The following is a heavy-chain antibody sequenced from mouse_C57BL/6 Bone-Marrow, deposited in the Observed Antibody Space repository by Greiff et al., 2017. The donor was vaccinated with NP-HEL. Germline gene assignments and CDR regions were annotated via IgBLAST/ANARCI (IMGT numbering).Heavy chain of an antibody. CDR2: IDPSDSYT. J-gene: IGHJ4*01. CDR1: GYTFTSYW. CDR3: ARGRELSYAKGD. Sequence: QVQLQQPGAELVMPGASVKLSCKASGYTFTSYWMHWVKQRPGQGLEWIGEIDPSDSYTNYNQKFKGKSTLTVDKSSSTAYMQLSSLTSEDSADYCCARGRELSYAKGDWGQGTSVT. V-gene: IGHV1-69*01.